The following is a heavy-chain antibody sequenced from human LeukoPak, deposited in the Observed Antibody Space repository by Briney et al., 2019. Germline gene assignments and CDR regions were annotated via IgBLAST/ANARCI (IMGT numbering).Heavy chain of an antibody. CDR1: GFTFSNYR. CDR2: ISSSSRTI. CDR3: AKDGRYYYGSGPIDY. V-gene: IGHV3-48*01. Sequence: GGSLRLSCAASGFTFSNYRMNWVRQAPGKGLEWISYISSSSRTIYYADSVKGRLTISRDNAKNSLYLQMNNLRAEDTAVYYCAKDGRYYYGSGPIDYWGQGTLVTVSS. J-gene: IGHJ4*02. D-gene: IGHD3-10*01.